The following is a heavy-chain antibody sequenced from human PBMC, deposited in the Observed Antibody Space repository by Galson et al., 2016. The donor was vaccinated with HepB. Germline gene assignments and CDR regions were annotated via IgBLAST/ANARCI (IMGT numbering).Heavy chain of an antibody. CDR1: KFTFSDYY. D-gene: IGHD4-23*01. J-gene: IGHJ5*02. Sequence: SLRLSCAASKFTFSDYYMSWIRQAPGKGLVWLAFISGRGNSIYYADSVKGRFTISRDNANNSLHLQMSNLSVEDTAVYYFAKLSKANWFDALGLGTLVVGSS. CDR3: AKLSKANWFDA. CDR2: ISGRGNSI. V-gene: IGHV3-11*01.